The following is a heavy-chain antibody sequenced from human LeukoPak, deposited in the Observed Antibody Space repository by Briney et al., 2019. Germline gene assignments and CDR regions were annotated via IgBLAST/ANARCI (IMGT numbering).Heavy chain of an antibody. J-gene: IGHJ6*03. CDR3: ARVNDYDSSGGHYYYMDV. D-gene: IGHD3-22*01. CDR2: ISSSSSTI. Sequence: SGGSLRLSCAASGFTFSSYSMNWVRQAPGKGLEWVSYISSSSSTIYYADSVKGRFTISRDNAKNSLYLQMNSLRAEDTAVYYCARVNDYDSSGGHYYYMDVWGKGTTVTISS. V-gene: IGHV3-48*01. CDR1: GFTFSSYS.